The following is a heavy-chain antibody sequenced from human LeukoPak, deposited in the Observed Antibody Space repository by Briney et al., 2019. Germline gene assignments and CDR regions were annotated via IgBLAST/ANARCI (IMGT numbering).Heavy chain of an antibody. CDR1: GYTFTGYY. V-gene: IGHV1-2*04. Sequence: ASVKVSCKASGYTFTGYYMHWVRQAPGQGLEWMGWINPNSGGTNYAQKFQGWVTMTRDTSISTAYMELSRRRSDDTAVYYCARDGTGIVVPHPQRGYYYGMDVWGQGPTVTVSS. D-gene: IGHD3-22*01. CDR3: ARDGTGIVVPHPQRGYYYGMDV. CDR2: INPNSGGT. J-gene: IGHJ6*02.